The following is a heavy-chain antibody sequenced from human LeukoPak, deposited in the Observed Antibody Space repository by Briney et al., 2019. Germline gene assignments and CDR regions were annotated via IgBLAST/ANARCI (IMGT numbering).Heavy chain of an antibody. Sequence: TPSETLPLTCTVSGGSISGSYWSWIRQPPGKGLEWIGYIYYSGSTNYNPSFKSRVAISVDTSKNQFSLKLSSVTAADTAVYYCATWGIAVAGTFDYWGQGTLVTVST. D-gene: IGHD6-19*01. V-gene: IGHV4-59*08. CDR1: GGSISGSY. J-gene: IGHJ4*02. CDR2: IYYSGST. CDR3: ATWGIAVAGTFDY.